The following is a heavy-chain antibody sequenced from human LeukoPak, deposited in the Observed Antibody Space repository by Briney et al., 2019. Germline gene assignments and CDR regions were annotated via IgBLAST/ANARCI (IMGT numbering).Heavy chain of an antibody. CDR3: AKYIGDSGTYYFDY. D-gene: IGHD3-10*01. CDR1: GGSISGYY. J-gene: IGHJ4*02. Sequence: SETLSLTCSVSGGSISGYYWSSIRQPPGKGLEWIGYVYYSGTTNYNPSPKSRVTMSVDTSKNQFSLKLSSVTAADTAVYYCAKYIGDSGTYYFDYWGQGTLVTVSS. V-gene: IGHV4-59*01. CDR2: VYYSGTT.